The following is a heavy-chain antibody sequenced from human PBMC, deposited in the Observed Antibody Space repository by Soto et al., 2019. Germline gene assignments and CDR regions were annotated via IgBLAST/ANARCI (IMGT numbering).Heavy chain of an antibody. D-gene: IGHD2-2*01. J-gene: IGHJ4*02. CDR3: ARGLILGYCSSTSCPSFDY. CDR2: IIPIFGTA. Sequence: ASVKVSCKASGGTFSSYAISWVRQAPGQGLEWMGGIIPIFGTANYAQKFQGRVTITADESTSTAYMELSSLRSEDTAVYYCARGLILGYCSSTSCPSFDYWGQGTLVTVS. V-gene: IGHV1-69*13. CDR1: GGTFSSYA.